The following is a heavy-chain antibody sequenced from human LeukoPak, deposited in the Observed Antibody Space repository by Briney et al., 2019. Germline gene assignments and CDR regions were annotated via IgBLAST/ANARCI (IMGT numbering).Heavy chain of an antibody. V-gene: IGHV4-34*01. CDR1: GGSFSGYY. J-gene: IGHJ5*02. CDR2: INHSGST. D-gene: IGHD6-13*01. CDR3: ARGSSSSWYRKGASWFDP. Sequence: PSETLSLTCAVYGGSFSGYYWSWIRQPPGKGLEWIGEINHSGSTNYNPSLKSRVTISVDTSKNQFSLKLSSVTAADTAVYYCARGSSSSWYRKGASWFDPWGQGTLVTVSS.